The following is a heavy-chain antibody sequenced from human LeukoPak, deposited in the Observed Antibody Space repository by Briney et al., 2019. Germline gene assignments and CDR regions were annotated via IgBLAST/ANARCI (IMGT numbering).Heavy chain of an antibody. D-gene: IGHD4-11*01. V-gene: IGHV3-9*01. CDR2: ISWNSGSI. Sequence: PGGSLRLSCAASGFTFDDYAMHWVRQAPGKGLEWVSGISWNSGSIGYADSVEGRFTISRDNAKNSLYLQMNSLRAEDTALYYCAKDPNSNYVGSLDYWGQGTLVTVSS. J-gene: IGHJ4*02. CDR1: GFTFDDYA. CDR3: AKDPNSNYVGSLDY.